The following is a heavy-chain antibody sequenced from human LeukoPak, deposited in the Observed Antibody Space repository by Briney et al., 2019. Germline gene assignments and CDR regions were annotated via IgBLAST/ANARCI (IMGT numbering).Heavy chain of an antibody. D-gene: IGHD3-22*01. V-gene: IGHV4-39*07. CDR1: GGSISSGSYY. J-gene: IGHJ4*02. CDR3: ARETLTYYYDSSHFDS. Sequence: SETLSLTCTVSGGSISSGSYYWSWIRQSPGKGLEWIGSISYSGSTYYKPSLKSRVTISIDTSKNQLSLKLSSVTAADTAVYYCARETLTYYYDSSHFDSWGQGTLVTVSS. CDR2: ISYSGST.